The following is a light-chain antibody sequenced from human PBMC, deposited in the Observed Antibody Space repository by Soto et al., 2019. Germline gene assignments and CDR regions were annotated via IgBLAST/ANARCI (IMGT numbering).Light chain of an antibody. CDR1: SNEIGAYNY. V-gene: IGLV2-8*01. Sequence: QSVLTQPPSASGSPGQSVTISCTGTSNEIGAYNYVSWYQQHPGKAPKLLIYEVFRRPSGVPDRFSGSRSGNTASLTVSDLQPEDEADYYCSSYAGRETGVFGTGTKVTVL. CDR3: SSYAGRETGV. J-gene: IGLJ1*01. CDR2: EVF.